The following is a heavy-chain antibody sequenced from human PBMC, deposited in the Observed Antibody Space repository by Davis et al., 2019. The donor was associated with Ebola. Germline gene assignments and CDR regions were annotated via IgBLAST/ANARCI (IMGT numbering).Heavy chain of an antibody. J-gene: IGHJ4*02. CDR2: IYTSGST. CDR3: AKETYGSGWRPLDY. V-gene: IGHV4-4*07. Sequence: PSETLSLTCTVSGGSISSYYWSWIRQPAGKGLEWIGRIYTSGSTNYNPSLKSRVTMSVDTSKNQFSLKLSSVTAADTAVYYCAKETYGSGWRPLDYWGQGTLVTVSS. D-gene: IGHD6-19*01. CDR1: GGSISSYY.